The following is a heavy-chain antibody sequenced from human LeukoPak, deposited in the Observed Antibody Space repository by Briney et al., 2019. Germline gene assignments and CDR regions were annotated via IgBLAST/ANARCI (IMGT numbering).Heavy chain of an antibody. CDR1: GGSFSGYY. V-gene: IGHV4-34*01. J-gene: IGHJ5*02. D-gene: IGHD6-19*01. Sequence: SETLSLTCGVYGGSFSGYYWNWIRQPPGKGLEWIGEINHSGITNYNPSLKSRVTISVDTSKNQFSLKLSSVTAADTAVYYCARTAIRVAVAGTANWFDPWGQGTLVTVSS. CDR2: INHSGIT. CDR3: ARTAIRVAVAGTANWFDP.